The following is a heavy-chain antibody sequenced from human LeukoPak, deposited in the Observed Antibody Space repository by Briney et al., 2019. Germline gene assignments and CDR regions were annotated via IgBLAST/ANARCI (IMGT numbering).Heavy chain of an antibody. Sequence: GGSLRLSCAASGFTFSNYGMHWVRQAPDKGLEWVAFLQNHGGDIHYADSVKGRFTISRDNAKNSLYLQMNSLRAEDTAVYYCARDIELDSSSGNLDYWGQGTLVTVSS. J-gene: IGHJ4*02. V-gene: IGHV3-30*02. D-gene: IGHD6-13*01. CDR3: ARDIELDSSSGNLDY. CDR1: GFTFSNYG. CDR2: LQNHGGDI.